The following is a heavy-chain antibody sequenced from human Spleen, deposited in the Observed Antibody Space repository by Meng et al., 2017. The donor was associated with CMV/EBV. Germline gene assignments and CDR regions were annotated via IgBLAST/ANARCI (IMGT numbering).Heavy chain of an antibody. V-gene: IGHV3-9*01. Sequence: SLKISCAASGFTFEDYAMHWVRQAPGKGLEWVSGISWNSGSIGYVDSVKGRFTISRDNAKNSLHLQMNSLRGEDTAMYYCAKDSYSKGDYWGHGTLVTVSS. J-gene: IGHJ4*01. CDR2: ISWNSGSI. CDR1: GFTFEDYA. CDR3: AKDSYSKGDY. D-gene: IGHD4-11*01.